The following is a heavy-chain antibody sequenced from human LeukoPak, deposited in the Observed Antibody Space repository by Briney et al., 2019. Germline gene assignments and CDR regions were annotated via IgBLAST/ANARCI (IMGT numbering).Heavy chain of an antibody. V-gene: IGHV3-33*08. CDR2: IWYDGSNK. J-gene: IGHJ4*02. CDR3: ARDTGDYVSHFDY. D-gene: IGHD4-17*01. CDR1: GFTFSSYS. Sequence: PGGSLRLSCAASGFTFSSYSMNWVRQAPGKGLEWVAVIWYDGSNKYYADSVKGRFTISRDNSKNTLYLQMNSLRAEDTAVYYCARDTGDYVSHFDYWGQGTLVTVSS.